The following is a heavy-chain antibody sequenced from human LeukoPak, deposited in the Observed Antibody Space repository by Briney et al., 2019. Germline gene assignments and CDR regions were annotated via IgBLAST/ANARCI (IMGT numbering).Heavy chain of an antibody. Sequence: SETLSLTCTVSGGSISSYYWGWIRQPPGKGLEWIGSIYYRGSTYYNPSLKSRATISVDTSKNQFSLKLSSVTAADTAVYYCARLIWFGELSGYGMDVWGQGATVTVSS. CDR3: ARLIWFGELSGYGMDV. J-gene: IGHJ6*02. D-gene: IGHD3-10*01. CDR1: GGSISSYY. CDR2: IYYRGST. V-gene: IGHV4-39*01.